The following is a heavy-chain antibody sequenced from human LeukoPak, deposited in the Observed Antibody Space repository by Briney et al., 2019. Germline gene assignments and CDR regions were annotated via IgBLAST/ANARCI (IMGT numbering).Heavy chain of an antibody. J-gene: IGHJ4*02. Sequence: PGESLKISCKGSGYNFSKYWIGWVRQMPGKGLEWMAIVYPDDSDTRYSPSFQGQVTTSADKSISTAYLQWSSLKASDTAIYYCARRLYYYDSGTNYYFDFWGQGTLVTVSS. D-gene: IGHD3-10*01. V-gene: IGHV5-51*01. CDR1: GYNFSKYW. CDR3: ARRLYYYDSGTNYYFDF. CDR2: VYPDDSDT.